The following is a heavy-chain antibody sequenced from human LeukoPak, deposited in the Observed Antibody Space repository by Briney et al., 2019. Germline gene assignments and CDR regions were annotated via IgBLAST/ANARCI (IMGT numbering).Heavy chain of an antibody. J-gene: IGHJ4*02. CDR2: IRYDGSNK. Sequence: GGSLRLSCAASGFTFSSYGMHWVRQAPGKGLEWVAFIRYDGSNKYYADSVKGRFTISRDNSKNTLYLQMNSLRAEDTAVYYCAKLFPDILTGYYPRGDYWGQGTLVTVSS. D-gene: IGHD3-9*01. CDR3: AKLFPDILTGYYPRGDY. CDR1: GFTFSSYG. V-gene: IGHV3-30*02.